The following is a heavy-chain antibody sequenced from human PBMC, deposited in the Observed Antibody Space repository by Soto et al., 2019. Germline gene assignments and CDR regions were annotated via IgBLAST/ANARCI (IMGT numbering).Heavy chain of an antibody. CDR1: GFTLRSYS. D-gene: IGHD3-10*01. V-gene: IGHV3-21*01. J-gene: IGHJ3*02. Sequence: GGSLRLSCAASGFTLRSYSMNWVRQAPGKGLEWVSYISSSSRYIYYADSGKGRFTISRDNAKNSLYLQMNSLRVEDTAVYYCATSGGSALAFDIWGQGTMVTVSS. CDR3: ATSGGSALAFDI. CDR2: ISSSSRYI.